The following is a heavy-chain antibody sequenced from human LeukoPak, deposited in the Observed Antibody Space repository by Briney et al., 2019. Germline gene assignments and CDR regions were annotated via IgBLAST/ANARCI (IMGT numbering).Heavy chain of an antibody. V-gene: IGHV3-21*01. CDR1: GFTFSSYS. D-gene: IGHD6-19*01. J-gene: IGHJ6*02. CDR3: ARDSYSSGWYSLNYYYGMDV. CDR2: ISSSSSYI. Sequence: GGSLRLSCAASGFTFSSYSMNWVRQAPGKGLEWVSAISSSSSYIYYADSVKGRFTISRANAKNSLYLKMNSLRAEDTAVYYCARDSYSSGWYSLNYYYGMDVWGQGTTVTVSS.